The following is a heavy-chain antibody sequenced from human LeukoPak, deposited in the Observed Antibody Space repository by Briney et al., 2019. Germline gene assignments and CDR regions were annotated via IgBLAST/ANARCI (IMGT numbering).Heavy chain of an antibody. J-gene: IGHJ5*02. CDR2: ISAYNGNT. Sequence: GASVKLSCKASGYTFTSYGISWVRQAPGQGLEWMGGISAYNGNTNYAQTLQGRVTMTRDTSTSTAYMELRSLRADDTAVYYCARGVRPYGSGSTIFDPWGQGTLVTVSS. D-gene: IGHD3-10*01. CDR1: GYTFTSYG. CDR3: ARGVRPYGSGSTIFDP. V-gene: IGHV1-18*01.